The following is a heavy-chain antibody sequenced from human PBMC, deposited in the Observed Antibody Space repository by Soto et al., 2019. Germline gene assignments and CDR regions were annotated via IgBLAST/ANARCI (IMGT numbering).Heavy chain of an antibody. D-gene: IGHD1-26*01. CDR2: ISGSGGST. Sequence: LRLSCAASGFTFSSYVMSWVRRAPGKGLEWVSDISGSGGSTYNADSVKGRFTISRDNSKNTLYLQMNSLRAEDTAVYYCAKVGVGAKLGGIDYWGQGTLVTVSS. CDR3: AKVGVGAKLGGIDY. CDR1: GFTFSSYV. J-gene: IGHJ4*02. V-gene: IGHV3-23*01.